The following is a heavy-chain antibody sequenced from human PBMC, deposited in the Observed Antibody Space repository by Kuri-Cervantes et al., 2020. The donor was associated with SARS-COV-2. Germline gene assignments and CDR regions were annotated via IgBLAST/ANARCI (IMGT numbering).Heavy chain of an antibody. CDR3: AKDRIVGARYYYGMDV. J-gene: IGHJ6*02. CDR2: ISSSGSTI. V-gene: IGHV3-48*04. Sequence: GGSLRLSCAASGFTFSGHWIHWVRQAPGKGLEWVSYISSSGSTIYYADSVKGRFTISRDNAKNTLYLQMNSLRAEDTAVYYCAKDRIVGARYYYGMDVWGQGTTVTVSS. CDR1: GFTFSGHW. D-gene: IGHD1-26*01.